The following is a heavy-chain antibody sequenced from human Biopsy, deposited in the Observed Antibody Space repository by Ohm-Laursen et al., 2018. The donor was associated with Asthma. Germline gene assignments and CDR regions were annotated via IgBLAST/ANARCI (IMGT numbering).Heavy chain of an antibody. CDR1: GGSMSSSSYY. J-gene: IGHJ4*02. CDR3: ARHWDWGSFFDY. Sequence: PPGTLSLTCTVSGGSMSSSSYYWGWIRQPPGKGLEWMGSISYTGSAYHNPSLKSRVTISVDTSKNPFSLKLSSVTAADTAVYYCARHWDWGSFFDYWGQGTPVTVSS. V-gene: IGHV4-39*01. CDR2: ISYTGSA. D-gene: IGHD7-27*01.